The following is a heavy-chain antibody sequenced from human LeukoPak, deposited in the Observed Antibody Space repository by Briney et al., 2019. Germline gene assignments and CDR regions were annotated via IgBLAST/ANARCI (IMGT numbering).Heavy chain of an antibody. Sequence: PGGSLRLSCAASGFTVSSNYMSWVRQAPGKGLEWVSVIFSSGGTHYADSVKGRFTISRDNSKNTVYLQMNSLRAEDTAVYYCARGPSGDWGQGPLVTVSS. V-gene: IGHV3-66*01. CDR1: GFTVSSNY. J-gene: IGHJ4*02. D-gene: IGHD3-10*01. CDR3: ARGPSGD. CDR2: IFSSGGT.